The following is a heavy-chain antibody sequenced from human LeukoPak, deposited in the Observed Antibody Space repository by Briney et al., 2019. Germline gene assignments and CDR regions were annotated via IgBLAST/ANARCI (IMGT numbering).Heavy chain of an antibody. CDR1: GYTFTSYG. J-gene: IGHJ6*03. V-gene: IGHV1-18*01. CDR2: ISAYNGNT. D-gene: IGHD3-3*01. Sequence: ASVKVSCKASGYTFTSYGVSWVRQAPGQGLEWMGWISAYNGNTNYAQKLQGRVTMTTDTSTSTAYMELRSLRSDDTAVYYCAREAWYYDFWSGYSQYYYYYYMDVWGKGTTVTVSS. CDR3: AREAWYYDFWSGYSQYYYYYYMDV.